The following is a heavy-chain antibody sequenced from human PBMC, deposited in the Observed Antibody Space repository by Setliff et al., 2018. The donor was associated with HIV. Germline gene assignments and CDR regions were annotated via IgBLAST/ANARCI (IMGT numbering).Heavy chain of an antibody. CDR2: IHHSGST. J-gene: IGHJ5*01. Sequence: SETLSLTCTVSGASISNYWWTWMRQPPGKELEYLGSIHHSGSTYYSPSLKSRVTISVDTSRNQFSLRLNSVTAADTAVYYCARVRLELRQYWFDSWGQGSPVTVSS. V-gene: IGHV4-59*12. CDR3: ARVRLELRQYWFDS. D-gene: IGHD1-7*01. CDR1: GASISNYW.